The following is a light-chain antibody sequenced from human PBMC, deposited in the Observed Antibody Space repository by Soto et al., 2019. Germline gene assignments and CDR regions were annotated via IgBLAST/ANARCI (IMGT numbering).Light chain of an antibody. J-gene: IGKJ5*01. CDR2: GAS. CDR1: QSVSYK. V-gene: IGKV3-20*01. Sequence: EIVLTQSPGSLSLSPGERATLSCRASQSVSYKVAWYQQKPGQAPKLLISGASSRATGVPDRFSGSGSGTDFTLTISRLEPEDFGMYYCQEYSVKPVIFAQGTRLET. CDR3: QEYSVKPVI.